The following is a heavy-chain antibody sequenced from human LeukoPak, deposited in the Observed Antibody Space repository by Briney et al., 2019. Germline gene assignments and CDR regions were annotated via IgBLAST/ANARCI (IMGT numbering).Heavy chain of an antibody. J-gene: IGHJ3*01. CDR2: IRASGAYT. D-gene: IGHD3-16*01. V-gene: IGHV3-23*01. Sequence: GRSLRLSCAASGFTLSSHGTTWVRQASGKGLEWISTIRASGAYTFYADSVKGRFSISRDNSKNTLYLQMDSLRAEDTAVYFCVRGGGLDAFHVWGQGTMVTVSS. CDR1: GFTLSSHG. CDR3: VRGGGLDAFHV.